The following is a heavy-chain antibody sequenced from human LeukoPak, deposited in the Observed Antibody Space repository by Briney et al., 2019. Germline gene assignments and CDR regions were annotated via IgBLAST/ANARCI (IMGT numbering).Heavy chain of an antibody. V-gene: IGHV3-30*18. CDR3: AKDYDSSGYYLEELDY. D-gene: IGHD3-22*01. J-gene: IGHJ4*02. Sequence: GGSLRLSCAASGFTFSNYGMHWVRQAPGKGLEWVAVISYDETNKFYADSVKGRFTISRDNSRNTLYLQMSSLRVEDTAVYYCAKDYDSSGYYLEELDYWGQGTLVTVSS. CDR1: GFTFSNYG. CDR2: ISYDETNK.